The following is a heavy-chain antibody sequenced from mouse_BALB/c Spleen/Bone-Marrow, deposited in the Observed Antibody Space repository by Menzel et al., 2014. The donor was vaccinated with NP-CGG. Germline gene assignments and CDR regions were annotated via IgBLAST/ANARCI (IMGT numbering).Heavy chain of an antibody. CDR1: GFSLTSYG. Sequence: VKVEESGPGLVEPSQSLSITCTVSGFSLTSYGVHWVRQPPGKGLEWLGVIWAGGSTNYNSALMSRLSTSKDNSTSQVLLKMISLQTDDATVFYCCSPLDYYYPQGAYWGQGTLVTVSA. V-gene: IGHV2-9*02. CDR3: CSPLDYYYPQGAY. J-gene: IGHJ3*01. D-gene: IGHD2-4*01. CDR2: IWAGGST.